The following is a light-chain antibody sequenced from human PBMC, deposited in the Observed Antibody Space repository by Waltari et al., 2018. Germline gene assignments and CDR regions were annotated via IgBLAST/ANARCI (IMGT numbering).Light chain of an antibody. V-gene: IGLV2-14*01. J-gene: IGLJ1*01. Sequence: QSALTQPASVSGSPGQSITISCTGTSSDVGPYNFVPCSQQHPDKAPKVIIYDVSNRPSGVSNRFSGSKSGNTASLTISGLQAEDEADYYCSSYTTSSTPRYVFGTGTTVTVL. CDR3: SSYTTSSTPRYV. CDR2: DVS. CDR1: SSDVGPYNF.